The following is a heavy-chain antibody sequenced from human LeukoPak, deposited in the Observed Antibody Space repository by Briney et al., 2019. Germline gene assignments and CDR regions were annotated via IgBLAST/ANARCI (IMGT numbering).Heavy chain of an antibody. V-gene: IGHV4-34*01. J-gene: IGHJ4*02. D-gene: IGHD6-13*01. Sequence: PSETLSLTCAVYGGSFSGYYWSWIRQPPGKGLEWIGEINHSGSTNYNPSLKSRVTISVDTSKNQFSLKLSSVTAADTAVYYCARGHVAAAPGYWGQGTLVTVSS. CDR3: ARGHVAAAPGY. CDR2: INHSGST. CDR1: GGSFSGYY.